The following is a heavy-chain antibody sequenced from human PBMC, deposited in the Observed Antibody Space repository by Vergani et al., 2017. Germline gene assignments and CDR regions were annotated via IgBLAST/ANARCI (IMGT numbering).Heavy chain of an antibody. V-gene: IGHV1-46*01. D-gene: IGHD3-9*01. CDR3: ARDRRLSARSIGYFDWLNYYYYGMDV. CDR1: GYTFTSYY. CDR2: INPSGGST. J-gene: IGHJ6*02. Sequence: QVQLVQSGAEVKKPGASVKVSCKASGYTFTSYYMHWVRQAPGQGLEWMGIINPSGGSTSYAQKFQGRVTMTRDTSTSTVYMELSSLRSEDTAVYYCARDRRLSARSIGYFDWLNYYYYGMDVWGQGTTVTVSS.